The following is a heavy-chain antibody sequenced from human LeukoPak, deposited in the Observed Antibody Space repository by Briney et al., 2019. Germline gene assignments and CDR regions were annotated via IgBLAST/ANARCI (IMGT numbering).Heavy chain of an antibody. V-gene: IGHV4-39*01. J-gene: IGHJ4*02. CDR2: IYYSGST. CDR3: ARHPRPVGTPAGY. D-gene: IGHD6-19*01. Sequence: SETLSLTCTVSGGSISSSSYYWSWIRQPPGKGLEWIGSIYYSGSTYYNPSLKSRVTISVDTSKNQFSLKLSSVTAADTAVYYCARHPRPVGTPAGYWGQGTLVTVSS. CDR1: GGSISSSSYY.